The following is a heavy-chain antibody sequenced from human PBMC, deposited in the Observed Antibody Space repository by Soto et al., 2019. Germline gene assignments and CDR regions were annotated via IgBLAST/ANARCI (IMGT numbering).Heavy chain of an antibody. D-gene: IGHD2-2*01. CDR1: GGSISSGGYS. Sequence: TLSLTCAVSGGSISSGGYSWSWIRQPPGKGLEWIGYIYHSGSTYYNPSLKSRVTISVDRSKNQFSLKLSSVTAADTAVYYCARVPDRWGQGTLATVSS. CDR3: ARVPDR. J-gene: IGHJ5*02. V-gene: IGHV4-30-2*01. CDR2: IYHSGST.